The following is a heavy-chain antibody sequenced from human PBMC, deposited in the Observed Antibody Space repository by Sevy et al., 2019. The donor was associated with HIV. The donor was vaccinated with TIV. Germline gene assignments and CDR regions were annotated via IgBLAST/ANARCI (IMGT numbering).Heavy chain of an antibody. J-gene: IGHJ5*01. V-gene: IGHV3-21*01. Sequence: GGSLRLSCAASGFTFSYYNMNWVRQAPGKGLEWVSSISSGSSYILYAESVKGRFTISRDNAKNSLFLQMNSLRAEDTAVYYCAKDRIYYDSRGHDSGGPGTLVTVSS. CDR1: GFTFSYYN. CDR2: ISSGSSYI. CDR3: AKDRIYYDSRGHDS. D-gene: IGHD3-22*01.